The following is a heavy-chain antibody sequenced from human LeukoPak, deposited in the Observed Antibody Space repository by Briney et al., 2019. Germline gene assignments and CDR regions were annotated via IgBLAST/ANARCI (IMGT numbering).Heavy chain of an antibody. CDR2: IYYSGST. CDR3: ARGLGSDAFDI. J-gene: IGHJ3*02. V-gene: IGHV4-30-4*01. Sequence: PSETLSLTCTVSGGSISSGDYYWSWIRQPPGKGLEWIGYIYYSGSTYYNPSLKSRVTISVDTSKNQFSLKLSSVTAADTAVYYCARGLGSDAFDIWGQGTMVTVSS. CDR1: GGSISSGDYY.